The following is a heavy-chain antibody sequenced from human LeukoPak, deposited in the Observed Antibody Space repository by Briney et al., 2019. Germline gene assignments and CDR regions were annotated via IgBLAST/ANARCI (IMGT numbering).Heavy chain of an antibody. J-gene: IGHJ3*02. D-gene: IGHD1-26*01. Sequence: KPSETLSLTCTVSGGSISSSSYYWGWIRQPPGKGLEWIGSLYSGNTYYNPSLKSRVTISVDTSKNQFSLKMSSVTAADTAVYYCARDTVGATSPGAFDIWGQGTMVTVSS. CDR2: LYSGNT. CDR1: GGSISSSSYY. V-gene: IGHV4-39*07. CDR3: ARDTVGATSPGAFDI.